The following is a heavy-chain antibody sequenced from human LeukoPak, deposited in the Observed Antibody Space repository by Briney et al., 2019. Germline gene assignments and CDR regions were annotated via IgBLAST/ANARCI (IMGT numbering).Heavy chain of an antibody. CDR1: GFTFSSYW. CDR3: ARSAVVVAATGAFDI. D-gene: IGHD2-15*01. CDR2: IKQDGSEK. Sequence: GGSLRLSCAASGFTFSSYWMSWVRQAPGKGLEWVANIKQDGSEKYYVDSVKGRFTISRDNAKNSLYLRMNSLRAEDTAVYYCARSAVVVAATGAFDIWGQGTMVTVSS. V-gene: IGHV3-7*01. J-gene: IGHJ3*02.